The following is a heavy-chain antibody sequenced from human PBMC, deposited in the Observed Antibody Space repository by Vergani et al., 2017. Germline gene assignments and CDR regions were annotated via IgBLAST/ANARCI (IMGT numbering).Heavy chain of an antibody. D-gene: IGHD4-11*01. Sequence: QVQLQQWGGGLLKPSETLSLTCVVNGGSFTSYHWTWIRQSPGEGLEWVGDIDHTGRPYYNPSLKSRLTMSVTKSRNKFSLTLNFVTATDTAIYFCARVNTETNVHLYYYYYMDVWGPGTAVTVS. CDR3: ARVNTETNVHLYYYYYMDV. CDR1: GGSFTSYH. J-gene: IGHJ6*03. V-gene: IGHV4-34*01. CDR2: IDHTGRP.